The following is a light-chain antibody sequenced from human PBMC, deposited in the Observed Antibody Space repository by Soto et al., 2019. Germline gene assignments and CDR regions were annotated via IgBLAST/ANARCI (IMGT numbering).Light chain of an antibody. CDR1: QTISSW. CDR3: QHYNNYLLT. V-gene: IGKV1-5*03. CDR2: KAS. J-gene: IGKJ4*01. Sequence: DIQMTQSPSTLSASVGDRVIITCRASQTISSWLAWYQQKPGKAPKLLIYKASSLESGVPSRFSGSGSGTEFTLTISSLQPDDFATYYCQHYNNYLLTLGGGTKVEIK.